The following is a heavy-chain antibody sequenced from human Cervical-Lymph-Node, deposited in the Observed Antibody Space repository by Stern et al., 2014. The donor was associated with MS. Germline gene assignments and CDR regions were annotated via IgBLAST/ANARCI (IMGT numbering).Heavy chain of an antibody. CDR3: VRLIAVFSGEDS. CDR1: GYRFTNYW. V-gene: IGHV5-51*03. CDR2: IYPGDSDT. D-gene: IGHD6-19*01. J-gene: IGHJ4*02. Sequence: DQLVQSGAEVKKPGESLKISCKGSGYRFTNYWIGWVRQMPGKGLEWMGNIYPGDSDTRYSPSFQGHVTISADKSINTAYLQWSSLKASDSAMYYCVRLIAVFSGEDSWGQGTLVSVSS.